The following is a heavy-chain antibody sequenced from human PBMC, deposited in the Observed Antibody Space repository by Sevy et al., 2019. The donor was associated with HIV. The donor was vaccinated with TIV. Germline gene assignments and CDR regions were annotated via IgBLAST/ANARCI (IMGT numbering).Heavy chain of an antibody. D-gene: IGHD5-12*01. CDR1: GATFSSDV. J-gene: IGHJ4*02. Sequence: ASVKVSCKASGATFSSDVINWVRQVPGQGLEWMGGIIPMYNTPSYAQNFQGRVTITADGSTSTVYMDLSSLRSEDTAIYYCARGVTVASSYFDYWGQGTLVTVSS. CDR2: IIPMYNTP. V-gene: IGHV1-69*13. CDR3: ARGVTVASSYFDY.